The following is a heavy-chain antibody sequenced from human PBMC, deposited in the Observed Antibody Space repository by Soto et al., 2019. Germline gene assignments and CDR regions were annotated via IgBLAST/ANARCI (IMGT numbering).Heavy chain of an antibody. D-gene: IGHD6-19*01. CDR2: IYNSGRT. CDR1: GASVSSYF. J-gene: IGHJ6*02. V-gene: IGHV4-59*02. Sequence: SETLSLTCTFSGASVSSYFWSWVRQPPGKGLEWIGYIYNSGRTNYNPSLKSRVTISLDTSDNDFSLRLTSLTAADTAVYYCARVHSGWSSGHGLDVWGQGTTVTVSS. CDR3: ARVHSGWSSGHGLDV.